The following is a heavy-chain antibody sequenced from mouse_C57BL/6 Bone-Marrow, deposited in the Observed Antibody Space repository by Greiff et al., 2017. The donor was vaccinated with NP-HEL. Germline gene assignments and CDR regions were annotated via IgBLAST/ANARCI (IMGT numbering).Heavy chain of an antibody. V-gene: IGHV5-15*01. CDR2: ICNFAYSI. CDR3: ARYYYGAPMDY. CDR1: GFTFSDYG. Sequence: EVHLVESGGGLVQPGGSLKLSCAASGFTFSDYGMAWVRQAPRKGPEWVAFICNFAYSIYYADTVTGRCTIARENAKHTLYLEMSSLRSEDTAMYYCARYYYGAPMDYWGQGTSVTVSS. D-gene: IGHD1-1*01. J-gene: IGHJ4*01.